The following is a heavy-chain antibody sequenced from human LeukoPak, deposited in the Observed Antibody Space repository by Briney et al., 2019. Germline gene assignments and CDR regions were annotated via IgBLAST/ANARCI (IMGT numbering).Heavy chain of an antibody. CDR2: ISGSGGST. D-gene: IGHD6-19*01. V-gene: IGHV3-23*01. Sequence: PGGSLRLSCAASGFTFSSYAMSWVRQAPGKGLEWVSAISGSGGSTYYADSVKGRFTISRDNSKNTLYLQMNSLRAEDTAVYYCARGPIAVAGTEDYYYYYGMDVWGQGTTVTVSS. CDR3: ARGPIAVAGTEDYYYYYGMDV. CDR1: GFTFSSYA. J-gene: IGHJ6*02.